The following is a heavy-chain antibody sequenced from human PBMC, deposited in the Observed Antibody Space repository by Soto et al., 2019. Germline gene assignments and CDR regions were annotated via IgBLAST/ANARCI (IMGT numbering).Heavy chain of an antibody. CDR2: INPSGGST. D-gene: IGHD1-26*01. J-gene: IGHJ4*02. CDR3: AGAPSGSYCGVDY. CDR1: GYTFTSYY. Sequence: QVQLVQSGAEVKKPGASVKVSCKASGYTFTSYYMHWVRQAPGQGLEWMGIINPSGGSTSYAQKFQGCVNMTRVTSSGSVYMGLSSLRSEVTVVYCCAGAPSGSYCGVDYWGQGTLVTVSS. V-gene: IGHV1-46*03.